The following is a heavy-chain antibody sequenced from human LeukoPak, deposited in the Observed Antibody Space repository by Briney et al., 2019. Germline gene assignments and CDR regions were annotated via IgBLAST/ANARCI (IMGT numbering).Heavy chain of an antibody. CDR1: GGSFSGYY. J-gene: IGHJ5*02. V-gene: IGHV4-34*01. CDR3: ARERRQWLVFSWFDP. Sequence: SETLSLTCAVYGGSFSGYYWSWIRQPPGKGLEGIGDINHSGSTNYNPSLKSRVTISVDTSKNQFSLTLSSVTAADTAVYYCARERRQWLVFSWFDPWGQGTLVTVSS. CDR2: INHSGST. D-gene: IGHD6-19*01.